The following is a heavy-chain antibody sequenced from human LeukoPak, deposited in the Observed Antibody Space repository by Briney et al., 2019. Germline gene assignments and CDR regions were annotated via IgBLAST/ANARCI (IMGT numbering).Heavy chain of an antibody. J-gene: IGHJ4*02. V-gene: IGHV3-30*19. CDR2: ISYDGSNK. Sequence: GESLRLSCAASGFTFSGSGMHWVRQAPGKGLEWVAVISYDGSNKYYADSVKGRFTIPRDNSKNTLYLQMNSLRAEDTAVYYCAREDYGGNSPDFDYWGQGTLVTVSS. CDR3: AREDYGGNSPDFDY. D-gene: IGHD4-23*01. CDR1: GFTFSGSG.